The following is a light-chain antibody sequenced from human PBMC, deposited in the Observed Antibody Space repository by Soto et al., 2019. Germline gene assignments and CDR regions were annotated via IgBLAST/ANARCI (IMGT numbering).Light chain of an antibody. CDR2: KAS. CDR1: QSISSW. CDR3: QQHSSYPFT. V-gene: IGKV1-5*03. Sequence: DIQMTQSPSTLSASVGDRVTITCRASQSISSWLAWYQQKPGKAPKLLIYKASSLESGIPSRFSGSGSGTEFALTISSLQPDDFATYYCQQHSSYPFTFGPGTKVDIK. J-gene: IGKJ3*01.